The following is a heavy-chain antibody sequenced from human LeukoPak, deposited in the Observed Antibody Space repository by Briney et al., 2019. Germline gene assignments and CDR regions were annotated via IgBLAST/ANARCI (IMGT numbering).Heavy chain of an antibody. Sequence: SQTLSLTCAVSGGSISSGGYSWSWIRQPPGKGLEWIGYIYHSGSTYYNPSLKSRVTISVDRSKNQFSLKLSSVTAADTAVYYCARGLILGARTDYFDYWGQGALVTVS. J-gene: IGHJ4*02. CDR1: GGSISSGGYS. V-gene: IGHV4-30-2*01. CDR3: ARGLILGARTDYFDY. CDR2: IYHSGST. D-gene: IGHD1-26*01.